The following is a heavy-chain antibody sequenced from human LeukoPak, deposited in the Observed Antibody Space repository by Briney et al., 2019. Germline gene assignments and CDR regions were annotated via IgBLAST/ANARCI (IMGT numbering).Heavy chain of an antibody. D-gene: IGHD3-10*01. J-gene: IGHJ3*02. Sequence: ASVKVSCKTSGGTFSSYAISWVRQAPGQGLEWMGGINPIFGTANYAQKFQGRVTITADESTSTAYMELSSLRSEDTAVYYCAKHIPITMFRGVTNPHDAFDIWGQGTMVTVSS. CDR2: INPIFGTA. CDR3: AKHIPITMFRGVTNPHDAFDI. CDR1: GGTFSSYA. V-gene: IGHV1-69*13.